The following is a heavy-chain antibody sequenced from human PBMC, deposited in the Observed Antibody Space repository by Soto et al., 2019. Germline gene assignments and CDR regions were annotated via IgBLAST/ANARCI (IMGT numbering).Heavy chain of an antibody. CDR2: INPNSGGT. V-gene: IGHV1-2*04. Sequence: ASVKVSCKVSGYTFTGYYMHWVRQAPGQGLEWMGWINPNSGGTNYAQKFQGWVTMTRDTSISTAYMELSRLRSDDTAVYYCARGAVGGGGIREFWSGYYNFYYGMDVWGQGTTVTVSS. CDR3: ARGAVGGGGIREFWSGYYNFYYGMDV. CDR1: GYTFTGYY. D-gene: IGHD3-3*01. J-gene: IGHJ6*02.